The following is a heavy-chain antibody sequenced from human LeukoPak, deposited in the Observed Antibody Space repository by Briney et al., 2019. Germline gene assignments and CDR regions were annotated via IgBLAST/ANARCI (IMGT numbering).Heavy chain of an antibody. J-gene: IGHJ4*02. CDR1: GFTFTGYY. D-gene: IGHD2-21*02. CDR2: INPHSGGA. CDR3: VREGNELLSKNFDY. Sequence: ASVKVSCKASGFTFTGYYIHWVRQAPGQGLEWMGYINPHSGGASSPQKFQGRVTMTTDTSISAAYMELSSLISDDTAMYYCVREGNELLSKNFDYWGQGTLVTVSS. V-gene: IGHV1-2*02.